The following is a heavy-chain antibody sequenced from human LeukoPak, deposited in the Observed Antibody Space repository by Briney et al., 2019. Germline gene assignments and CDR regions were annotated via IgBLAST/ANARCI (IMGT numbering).Heavy chain of an antibody. J-gene: IGHJ4*02. CDR1: GYTFTSYD. Sequence: ASVKVSCKASGYTFTSYDINWVRQATGQGLEWMGWMNPNSGNTGYAQKFQGRVTMTRNTSISTAYMELSSLRSEDTAVYYCAKIYLRDMITFGGVIPHYSGPFDYWGQGTLVTVSS. CDR3: AKIYLRDMITFGGVIPHYSGPFDY. CDR2: MNPNSGNT. D-gene: IGHD3-16*02. V-gene: IGHV1-8*01.